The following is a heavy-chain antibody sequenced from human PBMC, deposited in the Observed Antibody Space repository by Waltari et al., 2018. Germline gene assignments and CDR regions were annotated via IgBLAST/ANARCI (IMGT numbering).Heavy chain of an antibody. V-gene: IGHV4-61*02. J-gene: IGHJ4*02. CDR1: GDSLTSNSFY. Sequence: QVQLQESGPGLVKPSQTLSLTCTVSGDSLTSNSFYWNWVRQPAGKGLAWIGRFYSSEYINYNPSLKSRVTISRDTSKKQFFLKLTSVTAADTAFYYCAREVTKVELGRRLPHFFDSWGQGTLVTVSS. D-gene: IGHD7-27*01. CDR2: FYSSEYI. CDR3: AREVTKVELGRRLPHFFDS.